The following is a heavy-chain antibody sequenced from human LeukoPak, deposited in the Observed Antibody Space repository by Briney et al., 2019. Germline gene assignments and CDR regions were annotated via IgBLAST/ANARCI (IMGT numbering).Heavy chain of an antibody. CDR3: AKAPRDGYIPFDF. V-gene: IGHV3-23*01. J-gene: IGHJ4*01. CDR2: INGLGGST. D-gene: IGHD5-24*01. Sequence: GGSLRLSCAASGFNFAAYAMAWVRRAPGKGLEWVSCINGLGGSTYYADSVKGRFTVSRDNSKNTLYLHMNSLTADDTALYYCAKAPRDGYIPFDFWGHGTLVTVSS. CDR1: GFNFAAYA.